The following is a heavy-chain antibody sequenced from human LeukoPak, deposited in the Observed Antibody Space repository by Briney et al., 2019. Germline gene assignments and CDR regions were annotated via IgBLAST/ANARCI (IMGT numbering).Heavy chain of an antibody. D-gene: IGHD6-13*01. CDR2: IYYSGST. Sequence: SETLSLTCTVSGGSIRGYFWTWIRQPPGKGLEWIGYIYYSGSTNYNPPLKSRVTIAVDTSKNQFSLRLSSVTAADTAVYYCAMAYSSSWYYFDYWGQGTLVTVSS. J-gene: IGHJ4*02. V-gene: IGHV4-59*12. CDR3: AMAYSSSWYYFDY. CDR1: GGSIRGYF.